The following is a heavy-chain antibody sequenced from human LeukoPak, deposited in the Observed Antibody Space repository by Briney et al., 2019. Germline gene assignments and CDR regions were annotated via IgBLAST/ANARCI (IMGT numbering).Heavy chain of an antibody. CDR3: AKGYGDLVAFDI. Sequence: PGGSLRLSCAASGLTFSSYGMDWVRQAPGKGLEWVAFIRYDGNNKDYADSVKGRFTISRDNSKNTLYLQMNSLRVEDTAVYYCAKGYGDLVAFDIWGQGTMVTVSS. CDR2: IRYDGNNK. J-gene: IGHJ3*02. D-gene: IGHD4-17*01. CDR1: GLTFSSYG. V-gene: IGHV3-30*02.